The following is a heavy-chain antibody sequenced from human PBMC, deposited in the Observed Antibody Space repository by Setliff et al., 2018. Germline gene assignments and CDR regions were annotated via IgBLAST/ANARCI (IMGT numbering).Heavy chain of an antibody. D-gene: IGHD6-19*01. Sequence: GSLRLSCVASGFTFSNYEMNWVRQAPGKGLEWVSYISNSGGVKYYTDSVKGRFTFSRDNAKNSLYLQMNGLRAEDTAVYYCARVLYSSGWYRSFDYWGQGTLVTVS. V-gene: IGHV3-48*03. CDR1: GFTFSNYE. CDR2: ISNSGGVK. J-gene: IGHJ4*02. CDR3: ARVLYSSGWYRSFDY.